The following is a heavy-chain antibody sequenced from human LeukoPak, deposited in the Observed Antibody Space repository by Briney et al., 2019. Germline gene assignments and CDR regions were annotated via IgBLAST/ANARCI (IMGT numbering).Heavy chain of an antibody. V-gene: IGHV3-21*01. CDR3: ARVYDVLTGGFDH. D-gene: IGHD3-9*01. CDR1: GFTFSSNY. CDR2: ISSSMISI. J-gene: IGHJ4*02. Sequence: GGSLRLSRAASGFTFSSNYMSWVRQAPGKGLEWVSFISSSMISIHYADSVQGRFTISRDNARNILYLQMNSLRAEDTAVYYCARVYDVLTGGFDHWGQGALVTVSS.